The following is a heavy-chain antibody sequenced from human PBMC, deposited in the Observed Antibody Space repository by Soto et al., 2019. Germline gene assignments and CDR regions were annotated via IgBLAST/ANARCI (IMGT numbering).Heavy chain of an antibody. J-gene: IGHJ6*02. CDR1: GGTFSSYA. CDR2: IIPIFGTA. Sequence: GASVKVSCKASGGTFSSYAISWVRQAPGQGLEWMGGIIPIFGTANYAQKFQGRVTITADESTSTAYMELSSLRSEDTAVYYCAIPSRTYYDIFYYYYGMDVWGQGTTVTVSS. CDR3: AIPSRTYYDIFYYYYGMDV. D-gene: IGHD3-9*01. V-gene: IGHV1-69*13.